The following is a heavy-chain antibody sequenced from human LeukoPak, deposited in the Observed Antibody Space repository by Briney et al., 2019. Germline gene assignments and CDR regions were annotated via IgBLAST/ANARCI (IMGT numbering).Heavy chain of an antibody. CDR3: ARERNGGLRYGTFDY. D-gene: IGHD3-16*01. CDR2: TYCRTRCYK. CDR1: GDSVSSNSVA. J-gene: IGHJ4*02. Sequence: SQTLSLTCAISGDSVSSNSVAWNWLRQSPSRGLEWLGRTYCRTRCYKDYALSVKSRISINSGTSQNQFSLQLSSVTPEDAAVYYCARERNGGLRYGTFDYWGQGTLVTVSS. V-gene: IGHV6-1*01.